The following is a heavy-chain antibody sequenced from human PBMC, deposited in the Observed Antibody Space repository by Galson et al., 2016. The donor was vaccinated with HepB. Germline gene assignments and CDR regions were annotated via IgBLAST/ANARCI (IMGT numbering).Heavy chain of an antibody. CDR3: AKDGPTVGLFNY. J-gene: IGHJ4*02. Sequence: SLRLSCAASGFTFSSHGMHWVRQAPRKGLEWVAFISYDGSYHYYEDSVKGRFTISRDNSKTTLSLEMNSLRPEDTAVYYCAKDGPTVGLFNYWGQGTLVTVSS. CDR2: ISYDGSYH. V-gene: IGHV3-30*18. D-gene: IGHD1-26*01. CDR1: GFTFSSHG.